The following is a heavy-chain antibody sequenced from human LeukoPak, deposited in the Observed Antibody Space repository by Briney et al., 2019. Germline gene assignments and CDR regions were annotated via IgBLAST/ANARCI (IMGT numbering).Heavy chain of an antibody. Sequence: GGSLRLSCAASGFTFSSYGMHWVRQAPGKGLEWVAVISYDGSNKYYADSVKGRFTISRDNSKNTLYLQMNSLRAEDTAVYYCAKVGEQWLVPGGIDYWGQGTLVTVSS. D-gene: IGHD6-19*01. CDR2: ISYDGSNK. CDR3: AKVGEQWLVPGGIDY. J-gene: IGHJ4*02. CDR1: GFTFSSYG. V-gene: IGHV3-30*18.